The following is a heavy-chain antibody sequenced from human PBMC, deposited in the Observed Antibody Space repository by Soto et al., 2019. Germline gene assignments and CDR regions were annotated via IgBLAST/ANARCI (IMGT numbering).Heavy chain of an antibody. V-gene: IGHV3-9*01. Sequence: PGGSLRLSCAASRFTFGDYGMYWVRQAPGKGLEWVSGISWNGGNIGYADSVKGRFTISRDNAKNSLYLQMNSLRPEDTALYYCTKDMAGTTGAFDIWGQGTMVTVS. D-gene: IGHD1-1*01. CDR3: TKDMAGTTGAFDI. CDR1: RFTFGDYG. J-gene: IGHJ3*02. CDR2: ISWNGGNI.